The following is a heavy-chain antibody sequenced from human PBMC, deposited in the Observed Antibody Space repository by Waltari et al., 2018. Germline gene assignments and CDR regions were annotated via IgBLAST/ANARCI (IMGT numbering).Heavy chain of an antibody. J-gene: IGHJ4*02. CDR3: ARETGHLAYYSDY. D-gene: IGHD1-1*01. V-gene: IGHV4-4*07. Sequence: QVQLRESGPGLVKPSETLSLTCAVSGGSISTYYWSWIRQPAGKGLEWIGRIHTSGSTNYNPSLKSRVTMSLDTSKKQFSLELRSVTAADTAMYYCARETGHLAYYSDYWGQGTLITVSS. CDR2: IHTSGST. CDR1: GGSISTYY.